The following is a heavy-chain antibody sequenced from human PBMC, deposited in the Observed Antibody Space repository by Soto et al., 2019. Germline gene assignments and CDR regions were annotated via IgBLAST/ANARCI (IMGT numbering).Heavy chain of an antibody. D-gene: IGHD3-10*01. Sequence: GGSLRLSCAASGFTFSSYAMSWVRQAPGKGLEWVSAISGSGGSTYYADSVKGRFTISRDNSKNMLYLQMNSLRAEDTAVYYSAKGQYYYGSRSYTDLFDYWGQGTLVTVSS. CDR2: ISGSGGST. CDR3: AKGQYYYGSRSYTDLFDY. V-gene: IGHV3-23*01. J-gene: IGHJ4*02. CDR1: GFTFSSYA.